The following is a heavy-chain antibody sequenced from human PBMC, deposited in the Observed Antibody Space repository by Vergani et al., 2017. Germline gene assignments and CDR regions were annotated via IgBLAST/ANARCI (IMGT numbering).Heavy chain of an antibody. CDR1: GYTFTSYY. CDR2: INPSGGST. D-gene: IGHD3-16*02. CDR3: ARDTLEGWGSYRYDAFDI. V-gene: IGHV1-46*03. J-gene: IGHJ3*02. Sequence: QVQLVQSGAEVKKPGVSVKVSCKASGYTFTSYYMHWVRQAPGQGLEWMGIINPSGGSTSYAQKFQGRVTMTRDTSTSTVYMELSSLRSEDTAVYYCARDTLEGWGSYRYDAFDIWGQGTMVTVSS.